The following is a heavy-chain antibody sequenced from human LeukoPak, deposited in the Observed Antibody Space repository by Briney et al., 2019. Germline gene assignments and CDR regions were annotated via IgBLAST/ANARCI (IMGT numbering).Heavy chain of an antibody. CDR2: ISYDGSNK. Sequence: PGRSLRLSCAASGFTFSSYGMHWVRQAPGKGLEWVAVISYDGSNKYYADSVKGRFTISRDNSKNTLYLQMNSLRAEDTAVYYCAKEWQQWLVRGYYFDYWGQGTLVTVSS. CDR1: GFTFSSYG. V-gene: IGHV3-30*18. CDR3: AKEWQQWLVRGYYFDY. J-gene: IGHJ4*02. D-gene: IGHD6-19*01.